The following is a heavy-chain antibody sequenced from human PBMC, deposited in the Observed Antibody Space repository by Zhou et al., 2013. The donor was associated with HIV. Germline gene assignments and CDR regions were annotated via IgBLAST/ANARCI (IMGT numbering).Heavy chain of an antibody. J-gene: IGHJ3*02. CDR3: ARGTSVASRPYGFDI. CDR1: GYTFNSYG. CDR2: ISGNNGKT. D-gene: IGHD2-2*01. V-gene: IGHV1-18*01. Sequence: QVQLVQSGAEVKKPGASVKVSCQASGYTFNSYGINWVRQAPGQGLEWMGWISGNNGKTKYAQKFQGRVTMTTDTSTSTAYMELRSLTSDDTAVYYCARGTSVASRPYGFDIWAKGQVVTVSS.